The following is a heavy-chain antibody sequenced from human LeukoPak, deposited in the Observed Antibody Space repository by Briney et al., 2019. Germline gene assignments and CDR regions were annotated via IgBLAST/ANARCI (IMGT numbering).Heavy chain of an antibody. CDR1: GFTISSYT. CDR3: ARDLTVTSTCWFDL. CDR2: ITGSSTYI. V-gene: IGHV3-21*01. D-gene: IGHD4-11*01. Sequence: PGGSLRLSCAVSGFTISSYTMNWVRQAPGKGLEWVSSITGSSTYIYYADSVKGRFTISRDNAKNSLYLQMNNLGAEDTAVYYCARDLTVTSTCWFDLWGQGTLVTVSS. J-gene: IGHJ5*02.